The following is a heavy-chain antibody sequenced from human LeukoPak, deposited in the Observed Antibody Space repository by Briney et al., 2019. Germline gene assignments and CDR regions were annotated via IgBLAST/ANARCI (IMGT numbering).Heavy chain of an antibody. CDR3: AKWGYSRDLPL. Sequence: SETLSLTCTVSGGSVSSSSHYWGWIRQPPGKGLEWIGTIYYSGSTYYNPSLKSRVTISVDTSKNQFSLKLSSVTAADTAIYYCAKWGYSRDLPLWGRGTLVTVSS. V-gene: IGHV4-39*07. D-gene: IGHD6-13*01. J-gene: IGHJ4*02. CDR2: IYYSGST. CDR1: GGSVSSSSHY.